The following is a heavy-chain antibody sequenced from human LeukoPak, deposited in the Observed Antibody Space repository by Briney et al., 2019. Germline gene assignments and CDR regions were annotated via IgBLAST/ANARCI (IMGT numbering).Heavy chain of an antibody. CDR2: IYYSGST. D-gene: IGHD1-26*01. J-gene: IGHJ4*02. Sequence: SETLSLTRTVSGGSISSCYWSWIRQPPGKGLEWIGYIYYSGSTNYNPSLKSRVTISVDTSKNQFSLKLSSVTAADTAVYYCARGNGVGSIVPFDYWGQGTLVTVSS. V-gene: IGHV4-59*01. CDR1: GGSISSCY. CDR3: ARGNGVGSIVPFDY.